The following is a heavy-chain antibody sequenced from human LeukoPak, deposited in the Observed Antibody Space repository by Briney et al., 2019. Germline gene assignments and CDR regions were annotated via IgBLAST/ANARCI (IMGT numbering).Heavy chain of an antibody. V-gene: IGHV4-59*01. CDR3: ARDYDSSYHWGY. CDR2: IYYSGST. J-gene: IGHJ4*02. D-gene: IGHD6-6*01. CDR1: GGSISSYY. Sequence: PSETLSLTCTVSGGSISSYYRSWIRQPPGKGLEWIGYIYYSGSTNYNPSLKSRVTISVDTSKNQFSLKLSSVTAADTAVYYCARDYDSSYHWGYWGQGTLVTVSS.